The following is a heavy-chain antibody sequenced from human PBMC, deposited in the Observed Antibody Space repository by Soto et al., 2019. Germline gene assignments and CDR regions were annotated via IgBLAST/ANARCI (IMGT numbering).Heavy chain of an antibody. CDR3: AKVLGASESFDSEEAPYGMDV. CDR2: LWFDGSNE. CDR1: GFPFSRYD. V-gene: IGHV3-33*06. D-gene: IGHD3-22*01. Sequence: PGGSLRLSCAASGFPFSRYDMHWVRQAPGKGLEWVAVLWFDGSNEYYADSVQGRFTISRDNSKNTLYLQMDRLRADDTAVYYCAKVLGASESFDSEEAPYGMDVWGQGTPVTVSS. J-gene: IGHJ6*02.